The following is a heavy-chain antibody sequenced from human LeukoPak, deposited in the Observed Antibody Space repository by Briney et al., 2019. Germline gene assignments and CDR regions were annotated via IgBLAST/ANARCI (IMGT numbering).Heavy chain of an antibody. CDR1: GGSISSYY. V-gene: IGHV4-4*07. J-gene: IGHJ6*03. Sequence: SETLSLTCTVSGGSISSYYWSWIRQPAGKGLEWIGRIYTSGSTNYNPSLKSRVTMSVDTSKNQFSLKLSSVTAADTAVYYCARSTSADKDSYYYYYYMDVWGKGTTVTVSS. CDR3: ARSTSADKDSYYYYYYMDV. D-gene: IGHD2-2*01. CDR2: IYTSGST.